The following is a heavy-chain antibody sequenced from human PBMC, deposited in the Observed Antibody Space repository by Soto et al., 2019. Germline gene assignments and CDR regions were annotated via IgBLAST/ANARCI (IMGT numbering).Heavy chain of an antibody. CDR2: FDPEDGET. V-gene: IGHV1-24*01. CDR3: ATDPSRLSSPGGDLLWFDP. CDR1: GYTLTELS. Sequence: ASVKVSCKVSGYTLTELSMHWVRQAPGKGLEWMGGFDPEDGETIYAQKFQGRVTMTEDTSTDTAYMELSSLRSEDTAVYYCATDPSRLSSPGGDLLWFDPWGKETLVTVPS. D-gene: IGHD3-16*01. J-gene: IGHJ5*02.